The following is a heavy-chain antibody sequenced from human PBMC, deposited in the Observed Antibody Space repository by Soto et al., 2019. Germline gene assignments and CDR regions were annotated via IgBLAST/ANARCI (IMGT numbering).Heavy chain of an antibody. CDR2: IDPSDSYT. Sequence: ESLKISCKGSGYSFTSYWISWVRQMPGKGLEWMGRIDPSDSYTNYSPSFQGHVTISADKSISTAYLQWSSLKASDTAMYYCASTLSYYYGMEVWGQGTKVTVSS. CDR3: ASTLSYYYGMEV. V-gene: IGHV5-10-1*01. J-gene: IGHJ6*02. CDR1: GYSFTSYW.